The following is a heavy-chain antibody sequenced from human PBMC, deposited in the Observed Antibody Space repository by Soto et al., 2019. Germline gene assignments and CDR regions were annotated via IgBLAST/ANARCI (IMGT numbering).Heavy chain of an antibody. CDR2: ISGTGGRT. CDR3: AKASEWLFGNWFDP. CDR1: VFSVTDFD. Sequence: GSLRLSCAASVFSVTDFDMSWVRQPPGKGLEWVSSISGTGGRTHYADSVKGRFSISRDNSRNTLSLQMNSLRAEDTALYYCAKASEWLFGNWFDPWGQGTLVTVSS. V-gene: IGHV3-23*01. D-gene: IGHD3-3*01. J-gene: IGHJ5*02.